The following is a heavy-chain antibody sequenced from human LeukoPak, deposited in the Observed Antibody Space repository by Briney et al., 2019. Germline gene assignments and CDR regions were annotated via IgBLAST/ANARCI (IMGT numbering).Heavy chain of an antibody. CDR3: ARDLVTVTKGFDI. Sequence: SETLSLTCAVSADSFSSHYWAWIRQAPGKGLEWIGYISYIGSTNYNPSLKSRVTISIDTSKNQFSLKLSSVTAADTAVYYCARDLVTVTKGFDIWGQGTMVSVSS. V-gene: IGHV4-59*11. J-gene: IGHJ3*02. D-gene: IGHD4-17*01. CDR2: ISYIGST. CDR1: ADSFSSHY.